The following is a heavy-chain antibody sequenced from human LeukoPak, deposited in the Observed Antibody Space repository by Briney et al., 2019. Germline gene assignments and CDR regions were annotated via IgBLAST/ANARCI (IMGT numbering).Heavy chain of an antibody. J-gene: IGHJ4*02. Sequence: SQTLSLTCAVSGGSISSGGYSWSWIRQPPGKGLEWIGYIYHSGSTYYNPSLKSRVTISVDRSTNQFSLKLSSVTAADTAVYYCARGDYYGSGNPNFDYWGQGTLVTVSS. CDR1: GGSISSGGYS. V-gene: IGHV4-30-2*01. D-gene: IGHD3-10*01. CDR3: ARGDYYGSGNPNFDY. CDR2: IYHSGST.